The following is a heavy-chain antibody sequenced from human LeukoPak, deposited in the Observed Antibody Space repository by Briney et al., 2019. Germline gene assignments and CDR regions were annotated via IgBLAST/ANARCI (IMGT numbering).Heavy chain of an antibody. CDR1: GFTFSSYA. CDR3: ARDAAFCSSTSCYLDY. J-gene: IGHJ4*02. CDR2: ISYDGSNK. V-gene: IGHV3-30*01. Sequence: PGGSLRLSCAASGFTFSSYAMHWVRQAPGKGLEGVAVISYDGSNKYYADSVKGRFTISRDNSKNTLYLQMNSLRAEDTAVYYCARDAAFCSSTSCYLDYWGQGTLVTVSS. D-gene: IGHD2-2*01.